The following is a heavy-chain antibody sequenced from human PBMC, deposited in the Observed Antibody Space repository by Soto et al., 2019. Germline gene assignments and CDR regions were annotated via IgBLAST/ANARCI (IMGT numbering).Heavy chain of an antibody. Sequence: QVQLVQSGAEVKKPGASVKVSCKASGYTFTSYDINWVRQATGQGLEWMGWINPNSGNTGYAQKFQGRITMTTNTPISTAYMELSNLRCEETAVYYCARVRGGQWLVLNAFDIWGQGTMVTVSS. CDR3: ARVRGGQWLVLNAFDI. CDR2: INPNSGNT. D-gene: IGHD6-19*01. V-gene: IGHV1-8*01. CDR1: GYTFTSYD. J-gene: IGHJ3*02.